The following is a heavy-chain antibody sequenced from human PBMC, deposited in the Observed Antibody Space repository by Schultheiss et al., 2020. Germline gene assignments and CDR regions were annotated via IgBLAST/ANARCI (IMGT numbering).Heavy chain of an antibody. J-gene: IGHJ4*02. D-gene: IGHD3-16*01. V-gene: IGHV1-69*13. Sequence: SVKVSCKASGGTFSSYAISWVRQAPGQGLEWMGGIIPIFGTANYAQKFQGRVTITADESTSTAYMELSSLRYDDTAVYYCARSLLRQAGHLGDWGQGTLVTVSA. CDR3: ARSLLRQAGHLGD. CDR1: GGTFSSYA. CDR2: IIPIFGTA.